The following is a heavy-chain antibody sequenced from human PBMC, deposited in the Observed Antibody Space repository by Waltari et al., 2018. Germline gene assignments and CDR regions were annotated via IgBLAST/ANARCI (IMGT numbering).Heavy chain of an antibody. CDR3: AKDQGSSSYMDV. V-gene: IGHV3-30*02. J-gene: IGHJ6*03. CDR1: GFTFSSYG. D-gene: IGHD6-13*01. CDR2: IRYDGSNK. Sequence: QVQLVESGGGVVQPGGSLRLSCAASGFTFSSYGMHWVRQARGKGLEWVAFIRYDGSNKYYADSVKGRFTISRDNSKNTLYLQMNSLRAEDTAVYYCAKDQGSSSYMDVWGKGTTVTVSS.